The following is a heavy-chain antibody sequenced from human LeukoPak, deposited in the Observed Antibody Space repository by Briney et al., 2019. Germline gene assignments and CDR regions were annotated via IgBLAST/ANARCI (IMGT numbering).Heavy chain of an antibody. CDR2: ISGGGDSE. J-gene: IGHJ4*02. Sequence: GGSLRLSCAASGFTFSSYAMSWVRQTPGKGLEWVSSISGGGDSEYYADSVKGRFTISRDNAKNSLYLQMNSLRDEDSAVYYCARDQGIFDYWGQGTLVTVSS. V-gene: IGHV3-23*01. CDR1: GFTFSSYA. CDR3: ARDQGIFDY.